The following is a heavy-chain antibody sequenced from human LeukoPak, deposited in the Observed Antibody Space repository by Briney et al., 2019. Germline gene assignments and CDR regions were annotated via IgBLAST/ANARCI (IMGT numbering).Heavy chain of an antibody. CDR3: AKERDTVAHFSNFDC. Sequence: GGSLRLSCVASGFTFNSYAMSWVRQAPGKGLEWVSAISGSGSNTYDADSVKGRFTISRDNSKNTLYLQMNSLRAEDTAVYYCAKERDTVAHFSNFDCWGQGTLVTVSS. J-gene: IGHJ4*02. CDR2: ISGSGSNT. CDR1: GFTFNSYA. D-gene: IGHD5-12*01. V-gene: IGHV3-23*01.